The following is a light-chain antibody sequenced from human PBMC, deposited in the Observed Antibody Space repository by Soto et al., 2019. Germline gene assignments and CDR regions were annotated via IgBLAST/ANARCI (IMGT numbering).Light chain of an antibody. J-gene: IGLJ1*01. Sequence: QSAVSQPASVSGSPGQSITISCTGISADVSTSNFVSWYQHHPGKGPRLILYDFTHRPSGISDRFSGSKSGDTASLTISGLRAEDEADYYCASYRCGPLFVFGAGTKVTVL. CDR1: SADVSTSNF. CDR3: ASYRCGPLFV. CDR2: DFT. V-gene: IGLV2-14*03.